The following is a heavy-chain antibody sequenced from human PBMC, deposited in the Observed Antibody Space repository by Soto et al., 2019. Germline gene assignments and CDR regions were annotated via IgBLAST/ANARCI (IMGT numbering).Heavy chain of an antibody. J-gene: IGHJ5*02. V-gene: IGHV3-30-3*01. CDR1: GFTFSSYA. D-gene: IGHD2-2*02. CDR3: ARAEYQLLYGTFEP. CDR2: ISYDGSNK. Sequence: GGSLRLSCAASGFTFSSYAMHWVRQAPGKGLEWVAVISYDGSNKYYADSVKGRFTISRDNSKNTLYLQMNSLRAEDTAVYYCARAEYQLLYGTFEPWGQGTLVTVSS.